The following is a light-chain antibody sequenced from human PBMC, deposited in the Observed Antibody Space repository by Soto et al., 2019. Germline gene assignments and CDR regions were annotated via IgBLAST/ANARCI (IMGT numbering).Light chain of an antibody. CDR1: QSISSSF. J-gene: IGKJ1*01. V-gene: IGKV3-20*01. CDR2: GAS. Sequence: EIVLTQSPGTLSLSPGERATLSCRASQSISSSFLVWYQQRPGQAPRLLIYGASSRATGIPDRFSGSGSGTDFTLTISRLEPEDFAVYYCQHQRTFGQGTKVEIK. CDR3: QHQRT.